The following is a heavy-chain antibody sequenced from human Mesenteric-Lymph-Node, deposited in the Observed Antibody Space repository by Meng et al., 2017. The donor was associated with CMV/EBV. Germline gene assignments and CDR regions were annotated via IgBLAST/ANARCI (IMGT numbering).Heavy chain of an antibody. V-gene: IGHV3-30*02. J-gene: IGHJ4*02. CDR1: GFTFSNYG. CDR3: AKDWRFTTSYNPLESPGN. D-gene: IGHD2-2*02. CDR2: IRYDGNEK. Sequence: SCATSGFTFSNYGIHWVRQAPGKGLEWVAFIRYDGNEKQYADSVKGRFTISRDNSENTLHLQMNSLRTDDTAMYYCAKDWRFTTSYNPLESPGNWGQGTLVTVSS.